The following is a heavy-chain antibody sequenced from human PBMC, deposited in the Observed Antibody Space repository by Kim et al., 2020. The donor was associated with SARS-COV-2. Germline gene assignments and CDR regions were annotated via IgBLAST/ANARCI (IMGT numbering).Heavy chain of an antibody. Sequence: GGSLRLSCAASGFTFSSYAMSWVRQAPGKGLEWVSAISGSGGSTYYADSVKGRFTISRDNSKNTLYLQMNSLRAEDTAVYYCAKAYDYVWGSYRPNYYYYGMDVWGQGTTVTVSS. D-gene: IGHD3-16*02. J-gene: IGHJ6*02. CDR3: AKAYDYVWGSYRPNYYYYGMDV. CDR1: GFTFSSYA. CDR2: ISGSGGST. V-gene: IGHV3-23*01.